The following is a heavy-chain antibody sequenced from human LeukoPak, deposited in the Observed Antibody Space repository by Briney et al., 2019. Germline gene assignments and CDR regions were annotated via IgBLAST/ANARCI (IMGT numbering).Heavy chain of an antibody. CDR1: GYTFTAYY. CDR2: INPNTGGA. D-gene: IGHD3-22*01. CDR3: ARGIDYYDSSGYNAFDI. Sequence: ASVKVSCKASGYTFTAYYLHWVRQAPGQGLEWMGWINPNTGGAKYAQKFQGRLTMTRDTSINTVYMELSRLRSDDTAVYYCARGIDYYDSSGYNAFDIWGQGTMVTVSS. J-gene: IGHJ3*02. V-gene: IGHV1-2*02.